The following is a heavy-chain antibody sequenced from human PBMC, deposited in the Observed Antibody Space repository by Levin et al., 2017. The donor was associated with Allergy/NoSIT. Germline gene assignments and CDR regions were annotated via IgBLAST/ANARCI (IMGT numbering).Heavy chain of an antibody. V-gene: IGHV3-23*01. Sequence: GGSPRLSCATSGFNFSTYAMNWVRKAPGKGLEWVSTISSDGARTYYADSVKGRFTISRDSSKNTVFLQMNSLRAEDTAVYYCAKGGNVVVAATLGYWGQGTLVTVSS. CDR1: GFNFSTYA. D-gene: IGHD2-15*01. CDR3: AKGGNVVVAATLGY. J-gene: IGHJ4*02. CDR2: ISSDGART.